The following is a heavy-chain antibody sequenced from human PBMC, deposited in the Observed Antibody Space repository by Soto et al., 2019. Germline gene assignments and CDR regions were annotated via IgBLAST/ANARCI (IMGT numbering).Heavy chain of an antibody. CDR2: IHPSGDT. J-gene: IGHJ1*01. D-gene: IGHD2-15*01. CDR1: GYKFTTYF. CDR3: VRGYCTTSPCSGDFHF. Sequence: QVHLVQSGAELKNPGASVKVACKASGYKFTTYFIHWVRQAPGQGLEWMGMIHPSGDTGYAQKFRGTVTMTIDTSTTTAYMELRNLTSADTAVYFSVRGYCTTSPCSGDFHFWGQGTLGTVSS. V-gene: IGHV1-46*01.